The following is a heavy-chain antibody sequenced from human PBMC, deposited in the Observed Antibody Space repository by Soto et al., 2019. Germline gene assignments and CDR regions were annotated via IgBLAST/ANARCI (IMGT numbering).Heavy chain of an antibody. D-gene: IGHD2-15*01. Sequence: PGGCLRLSCAASGCIFSSYSRNWVRQAPGKGLEWVSYISSSSSTIYYADSVKGRFTISRDNAKNSLYLQMNSLRAEDTAVYYCAREMAALNYFDYWGQGTLVTVSS. V-gene: IGHV3-48*01. CDR3: AREMAALNYFDY. J-gene: IGHJ4*02. CDR1: GCIFSSYS. CDR2: ISSSSSTI.